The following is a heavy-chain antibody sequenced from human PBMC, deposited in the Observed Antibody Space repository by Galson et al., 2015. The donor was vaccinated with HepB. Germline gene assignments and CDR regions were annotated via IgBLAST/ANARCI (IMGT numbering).Heavy chain of an antibody. J-gene: IGHJ6*02. CDR3: AKDQGDAYVNYYYYHGMDL. Sequence: SLRLSCAASGFTVSGNYMSWVRQAPGKGLEWVPVIYIGGDTYYADSVKGRFTISRDNSKNTVYLQMNSLRPEDTAVYYCAKDQGDAYVNYYYYHGMDLWGQGTTVIVSS. CDR2: IYIGGDT. V-gene: IGHV3-66*02. CDR1: GFTVSGNY. D-gene: IGHD3-16*01.